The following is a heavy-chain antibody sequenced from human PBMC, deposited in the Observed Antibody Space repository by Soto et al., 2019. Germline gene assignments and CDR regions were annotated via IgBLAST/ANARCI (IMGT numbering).Heavy chain of an antibody. D-gene: IGHD1-1*01. CDR1: GFSFSTST. CDR3: VCDDNRRY. J-gene: IGHJ4*02. Sequence: EVQLVESGVGLVKPGGSLRLSCAASGFSFSTSTMNWVRQAPGKGLEFVSSIGRTGIDRYYIDSVKGRFTISRDNAQNSLYLQMNSLRAEDTALYYCVCDDNRRYWGQGTLVTVSS. CDR2: IGRTGIDR. V-gene: IGHV3-21*01.